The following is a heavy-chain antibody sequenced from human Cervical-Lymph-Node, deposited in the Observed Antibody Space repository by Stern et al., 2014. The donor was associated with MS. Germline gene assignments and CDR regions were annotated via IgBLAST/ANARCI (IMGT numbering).Heavy chain of an antibody. CDR1: GASFSDNS. CDR2: INSSGGT. V-gene: IGHV4-34*01. D-gene: IGHD1-1*01. Sequence: HVQLQQWGAGLLRPSETLSLTCAVHGASFSDNSWSWIRQTPGKGMEWIGEINSSGGTHYNPSLMSRATLSVDPSRNQFSLKLSSLTAADTAMYYCARERKVERSARLLVSFDVWGQGTLVTVSS. CDR3: ARERKVERSARLLVSFDV. J-gene: IGHJ3*01.